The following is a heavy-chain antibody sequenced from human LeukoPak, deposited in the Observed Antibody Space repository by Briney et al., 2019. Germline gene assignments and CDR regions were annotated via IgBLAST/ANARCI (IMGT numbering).Heavy chain of an antibody. CDR3: AGDKYGDTAMVRCAFDI. Sequence: GGSLRLSCAASGFTSSSYAMHWVRQAPGKGLEWVAVISYDGSNKYYADSVKGRFTISRDNSKNTLYLQMNSLRAEDTAVYYCAGDKYGDTAMVRCAFDIWGQGTMVTVSS. CDR2: ISYDGSNK. J-gene: IGHJ3*02. D-gene: IGHD5-18*01. V-gene: IGHV3-30-3*01. CDR1: GFTSSSYA.